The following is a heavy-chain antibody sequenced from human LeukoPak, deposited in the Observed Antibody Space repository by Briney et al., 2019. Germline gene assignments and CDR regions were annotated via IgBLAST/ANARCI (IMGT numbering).Heavy chain of an antibody. Sequence: PGRSLRLSCAASGFTFNNYDMHWVRQAPGKGLEWVAVISYDGNNKDFADSVKGRFTISRDNSKNTLYLQMNSLRAEDTAVYYCARGNNVLMVTGCFDYWGQGTLVTVSS. J-gene: IGHJ4*02. CDR3: ARGNNVLMVTGCFDY. CDR1: GFTFNNYD. D-gene: IGHD2-21*02. CDR2: ISYDGNNK. V-gene: IGHV3-30-3*01.